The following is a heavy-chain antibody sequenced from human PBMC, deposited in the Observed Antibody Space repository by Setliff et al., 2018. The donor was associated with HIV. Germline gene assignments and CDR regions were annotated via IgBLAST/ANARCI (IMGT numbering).Heavy chain of an antibody. Sequence: SETLSLTCTVSGYSISSSSYYWDWIRQPPGKGLEWIGSIYYSGSTYYNPSLKSRVTISVDTSKNQFTLKLSSVTAADTAVYYCARDFRIGWAVQDYWYFDLWGRGTLVTVSS. D-gene: IGHD1-26*01. CDR2: IYYSGST. CDR3: ARDFRIGWAVQDYWYFDL. CDR1: GYSISSSSYY. J-gene: IGHJ2*01. V-gene: IGHV4-39*06.